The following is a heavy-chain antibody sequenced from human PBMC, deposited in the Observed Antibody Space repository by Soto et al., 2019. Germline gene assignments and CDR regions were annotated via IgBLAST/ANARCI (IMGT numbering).Heavy chain of an antibody. Sequence: EVQLVESGGGLVQPGRSLRLSCEASGFTFDDYAMHWVRQAPGKGLEWVSGISWNSGSIGYADSVEGRFTISRDNAKNSLYLQLNSLRPEDTALYYCAKDRSGYYYNMDVWGKGTTVTVPS. CDR3: AKDRSGYYYNMDV. CDR1: GFTFDDYA. CDR2: ISWNSGSI. J-gene: IGHJ6*03. V-gene: IGHV3-9*01. D-gene: IGHD3-3*01.